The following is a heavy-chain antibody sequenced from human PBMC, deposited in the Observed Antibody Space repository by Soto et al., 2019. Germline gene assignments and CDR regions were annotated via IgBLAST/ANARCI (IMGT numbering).Heavy chain of an antibody. D-gene: IGHD5-18*01. CDR2: IIPIFGTA. J-gene: IGHJ6*02. CDR3: AGVPDTAMVTGYYYYGMDV. Sequence: GASVKVSCKASGGTFSSYAISWVRQAPGQGLEWMGGIIPIFGTANYAQKFQGRVTITADESTSTAYMELSSLRSEDTAAYYCAGVPDTAMVTGYYYYGMDVWGQGTTVTVSS. V-gene: IGHV1-69*13. CDR1: GGTFSSYA.